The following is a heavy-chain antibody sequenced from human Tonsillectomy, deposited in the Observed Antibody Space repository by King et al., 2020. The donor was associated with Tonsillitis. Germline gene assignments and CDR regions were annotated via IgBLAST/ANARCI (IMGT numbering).Heavy chain of an antibody. CDR2: INPSDGST. J-gene: IGHJ5*02. V-gene: IGHV1-46*03. Sequence: QLVQSGAEVKKPGASVKVSCKAAGYTFTSYYMYCVRQAPGQGLEWMGIINPSDGSTDYTQKFQGRLTMTRDTSTSTVYMERSSLKSEDTAVYYCARDLLPGDRPSWFDPWGQGTLVTVSS. CDR3: ARDLLPGDRPSWFDP. D-gene: IGHD6-6*01. CDR1: GYTFTSYY.